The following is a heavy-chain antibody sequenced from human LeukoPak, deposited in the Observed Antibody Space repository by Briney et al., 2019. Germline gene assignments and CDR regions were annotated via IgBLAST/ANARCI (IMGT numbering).Heavy chain of an antibody. J-gene: IGHJ4*02. Sequence: PGGSLRLSCAASGFTFSTYWMTWVRQTPGKGLEWVANIKEDGGEQNYVDSVEGRFTISRDNTKNSVFLQMNSLRAEDTAVYYCARDRAVAGLFDNWGQGTLVTVFS. D-gene: IGHD6-19*01. CDR3: ARDRAVAGLFDN. CDR1: GFTFSTYW. V-gene: IGHV3-7*01. CDR2: IKEDGGEQ.